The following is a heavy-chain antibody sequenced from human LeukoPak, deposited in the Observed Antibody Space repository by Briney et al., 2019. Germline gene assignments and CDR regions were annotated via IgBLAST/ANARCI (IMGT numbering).Heavy chain of an antibody. CDR1: GFTFSSYG. D-gene: IGHD3-22*01. CDR3: ARERTYYYDSSGDYNPYYYYGMDV. CDR2: TWYDGSNK. Sequence: GGSLRLSCAASGFTFSSYGMHWVRQAPGKGLEWVAVTWYDGSNKYYADSVKGRFTISRDNSKNTLYLQMNSLRAEDTAVYYCARERTYYYDSSGDYNPYYYYGMDVWGQGTTVTVSS. J-gene: IGHJ6*02. V-gene: IGHV3-33*01.